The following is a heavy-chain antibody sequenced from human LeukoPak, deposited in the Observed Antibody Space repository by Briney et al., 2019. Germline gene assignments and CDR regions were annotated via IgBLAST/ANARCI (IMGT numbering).Heavy chain of an antibody. CDR3: ARYSGSYEVNYYYYYGMDV. D-gene: IGHD1-26*01. CDR1: GFTFSSYW. V-gene: IGHV3-7*03. Sequence: GGSLRLSCAASGFTFSSYWMSWVRQAPGKGLEWVANIKQDGSEKYYVDSVKGRFTISRDNAKDSLYLQMNSLRAEDTAVYYCARYSGSYEVNYYYYYGMDVWGQGTTVTVSS. CDR2: IKQDGSEK. J-gene: IGHJ6*02.